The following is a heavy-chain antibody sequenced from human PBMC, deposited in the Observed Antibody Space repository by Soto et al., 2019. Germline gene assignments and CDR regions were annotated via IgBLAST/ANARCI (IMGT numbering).Heavy chain of an antibody. CDR3: ARDWYSSSWYLGYYYCTEV. J-gene: IGHJ6*02. Sequence: WGSLRLSCAASGFTFSDYYMNWVRQAPGKGLEWVSSIGISTTIYYADSVKGRFTISRDNAKNSLYLQMNSLRAEDTAVYYCARDWYSSSWYLGYYYCTEVWGHGNKVNVSS. V-gene: IGHV3-11*04. CDR1: GFTFSDYY. CDR2: IGISTTI. D-gene: IGHD6-13*01.